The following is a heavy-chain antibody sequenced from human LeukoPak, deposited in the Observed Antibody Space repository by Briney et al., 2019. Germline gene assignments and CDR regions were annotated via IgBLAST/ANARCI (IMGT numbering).Heavy chain of an antibody. CDR1: GFTFSSYS. Sequence: PGGSLRLSCAASGFTFSSYSMNWVRQAPGKGLEWVSSISSSSSYIYYADSVKGRFTISRDNSKNTLYLQMNSLRAEDTAVYYCAKGTSPSKYQLLSRNAFDIWGQGTMVTVSS. CDR2: ISSSSSYI. D-gene: IGHD2-2*01. J-gene: IGHJ3*02. V-gene: IGHV3-21*04. CDR3: AKGTSPSKYQLLSRNAFDI.